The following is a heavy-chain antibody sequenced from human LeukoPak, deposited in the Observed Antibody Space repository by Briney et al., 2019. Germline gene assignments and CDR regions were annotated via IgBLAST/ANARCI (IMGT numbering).Heavy chain of an antibody. V-gene: IGHV3-74*01. D-gene: IGHD5-12*01. CDR3: ARRGSGYDAAPTGMGV. CDR1: GFTFSSYW. CDR2: INSDGSST. Sequence: GGSLRLSCAASGFTFSSYWMHWVRQAPGKGLVWVSRINSDGSSTSYADSVKGRFTISRDNARNTLYLQMNSLRAEDTAVYYCARRGSGYDAAPTGMGVWGQGTTVTVSS. J-gene: IGHJ6*02.